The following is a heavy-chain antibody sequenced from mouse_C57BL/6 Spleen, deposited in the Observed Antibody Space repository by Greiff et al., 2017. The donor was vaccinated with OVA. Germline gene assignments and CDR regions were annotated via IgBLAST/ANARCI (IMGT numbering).Heavy chain of an antibody. CDR3: ARQSSYFDY. V-gene: IGHV5-6*01. J-gene: IGHJ2*01. D-gene: IGHD1-3*01. CDR1: GFTLSSYG. CDR2: ISSGGSYT. Sequence: EVQRVESGGDLVKPGGSLKLSCAASGFTLSSYGMSWVRQTPDKRLEWVATISSGGSYTYYPDSVKGRFTIYRDNAKNTLYLQMSSLKSEDTAMYYCARQSSYFDYWGQGTTLTVSS.